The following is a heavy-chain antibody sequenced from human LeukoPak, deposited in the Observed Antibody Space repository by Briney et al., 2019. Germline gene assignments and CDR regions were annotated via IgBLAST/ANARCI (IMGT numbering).Heavy chain of an antibody. CDR2: INSDGSST. CDR3: AREVYSSGWSSFDY. CDR1: GFTVSSNY. Sequence: PGGSLRLSCAASGFTVSSNYMSWVRQAPGKGLVWVSRINSDGSSTIHAYSAKGRFTISRDNAKNTQYLQMNMLRAEDTAVYYCAREVYSSGWSSFDYWGQGTLVTVSS. D-gene: IGHD6-19*01. J-gene: IGHJ4*02. V-gene: IGHV3-74*01.